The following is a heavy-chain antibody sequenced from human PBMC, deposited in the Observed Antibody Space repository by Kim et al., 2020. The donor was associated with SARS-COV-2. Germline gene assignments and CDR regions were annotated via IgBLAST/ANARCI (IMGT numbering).Heavy chain of an antibody. CDR2: MNPNSGNT. J-gene: IGHJ6*02. CDR1: GYTFTSYD. V-gene: IGHV1-8*01. CDR3: ARGSKRSIVVVIVPYYYYGMDV. D-gene: IGHD3-22*01. Sequence: ASVKVSCKASGYTFTSYDINWVRQATGQGLEWMGWMNPNSGNTGYAQKFQGRVTMTRNTSISTAYMDLSSLRSEDTAVYYCARGSKRSIVVVIVPYYYYGMDVWGQGTTVTVSS.